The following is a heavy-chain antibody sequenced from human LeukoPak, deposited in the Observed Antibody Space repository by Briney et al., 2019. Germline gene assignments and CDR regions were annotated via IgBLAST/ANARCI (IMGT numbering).Heavy chain of an antibody. Sequence: GGSLRLSCAASGFTFSSYSMNWVRQAPGKGLEWVSYISSSSSTIYYADSVKGRFTISRDNAKNSLYLQMNSLRAEDTAVYYCARAQELLWFGFFDYWGQGTLVTVSS. CDR1: GFTFSSYS. J-gene: IGHJ4*02. V-gene: IGHV3-48*01. CDR3: ARAQELLWFGFFDY. CDR2: ISSSSSTI. D-gene: IGHD3-10*01.